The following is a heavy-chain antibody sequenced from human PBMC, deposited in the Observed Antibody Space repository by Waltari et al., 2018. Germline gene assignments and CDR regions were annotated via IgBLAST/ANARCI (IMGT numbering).Heavy chain of an antibody. D-gene: IGHD2-21*02. CDR3: TRVAYCGGDCSGDY. CDR2: ITSGGNCI. J-gene: IGHJ4*02. Sequence: EVQLVESGGGLVKPGGSMGLSCAASGFTFSSNTMMWVRQAPGNGLEWVSSITSGGNCIYYADSGKGRFTISRDNAKNSLYLQMSSLRAEDTAVYYCTRVAYCGGDCSGDYWGQGSLVTVSS. V-gene: IGHV3-21*01. CDR1: GFTFSSNT.